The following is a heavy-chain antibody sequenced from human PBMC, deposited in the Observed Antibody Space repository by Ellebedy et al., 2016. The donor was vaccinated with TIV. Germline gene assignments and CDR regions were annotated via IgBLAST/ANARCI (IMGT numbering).Heavy chain of an antibody. J-gene: IGHJ4*02. CDR1: GFTLDSYT. Sequence: PGGSLRLSCAASGFTLDSYTMSWVRQAPGKGLEWISVIGGAGGSIYYADSVKGRFTISRDNSKNTLFLQMNSLRAEDTAVYYCARDRYCSGGSCFSDCWGQGTLVAVSS. CDR3: ARDRYCSGGSCFSDC. V-gene: IGHV3-23*01. D-gene: IGHD2-15*01. CDR2: IGGAGGSI.